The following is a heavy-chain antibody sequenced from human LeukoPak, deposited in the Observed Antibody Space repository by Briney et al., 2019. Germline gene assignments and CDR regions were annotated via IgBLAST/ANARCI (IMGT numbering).Heavy chain of an antibody. V-gene: IGHV3-74*01. CDR1: GFTFSSYW. D-gene: IGHD5-18*01. CDR2: INSDGSST. CDR3: ARGGYSYGYIDY. J-gene: IGHJ4*02. Sequence: GGSLRLSCAASGFTFSSYWMHWVRQAPGKGLVWVSRINSDGSSTSYADSVKGRFTISRDNAKNTLYLQMNSLRAEDTAVYYCARGGYSYGYIDYWGQGALVTVSS.